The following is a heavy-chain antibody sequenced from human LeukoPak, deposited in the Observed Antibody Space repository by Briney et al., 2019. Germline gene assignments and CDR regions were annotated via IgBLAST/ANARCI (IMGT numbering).Heavy chain of an antibody. CDR2: INSDGSST. Sequence: GGSLRLSCAASGFTFSSYWMHWVRQAPGKGLVWVSRINSDGSSTSYADSVKGRFTISRDNAKNTLYLQMNSLRAEDTAVYYCARSIAASYYFDYWGQGTLVTASS. J-gene: IGHJ4*02. CDR3: ARSIAASYYFDY. V-gene: IGHV3-74*01. CDR1: GFTFSSYW. D-gene: IGHD6-13*01.